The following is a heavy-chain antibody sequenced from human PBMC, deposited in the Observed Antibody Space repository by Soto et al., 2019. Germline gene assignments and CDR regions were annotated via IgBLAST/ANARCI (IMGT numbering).Heavy chain of an antibody. Sequence: EVQLVESGGGLVQPGGSLRLSCAASGFTVSSNAMSWVRQAPGKVLEWVSAIYSGGTTKYADSVKGRFAISRHNSNNTLDLQMNSLRGENTAVYYCARIDYGDSYWGQGTLVTVSS. V-gene: IGHV3-53*04. CDR3: ARIDYGDSY. D-gene: IGHD4-17*01. CDR1: GFTVSSNA. CDR2: IYSGGTT. J-gene: IGHJ4*02.